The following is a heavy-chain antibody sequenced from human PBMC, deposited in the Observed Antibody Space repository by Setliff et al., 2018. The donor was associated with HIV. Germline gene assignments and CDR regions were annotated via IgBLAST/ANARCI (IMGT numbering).Heavy chain of an antibody. D-gene: IGHD1-26*01. Sequence: SETLSLTCTVSGGSISSSTYYWGWIRQPPGKGLEWIGNIHFSGSTYYNPSLKGRVTVSVDPSKNQFSLKLSSVTAADTAVYYCARTTYSGSYFNDSWGQGTLVTVSS. CDR1: GGSISSSTYY. J-gene: IGHJ5*01. CDR3: ARTTYSGSYFNDS. V-gene: IGHV4-39*01. CDR2: IHFSGST.